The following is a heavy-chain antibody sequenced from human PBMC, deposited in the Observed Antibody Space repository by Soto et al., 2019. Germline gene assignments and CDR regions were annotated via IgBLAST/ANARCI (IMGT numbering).Heavy chain of an antibody. CDR3: AKDGGFGASRLSFVSSNYFDY. Sequence: ESVGGVVQPGRSLRLSCAASGFTFSSYGMHWVRQAPGKGLEWVAVISYDGSNKYYADSVKGRFTISRDNSKNTLYLQMNSLRAEDTAVYYCAKDGGFGASRLSFVSSNYFDYWGQGTLVTVSS. J-gene: IGHJ4*02. CDR2: ISYDGSNK. CDR1: GFTFSSYG. D-gene: IGHD3-10*01. V-gene: IGHV3-30*18.